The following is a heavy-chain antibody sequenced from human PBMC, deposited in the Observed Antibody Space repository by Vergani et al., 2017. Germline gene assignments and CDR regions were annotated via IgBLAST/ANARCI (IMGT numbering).Heavy chain of an antibody. Sequence: QVQLVQSGAEVKKPGSSVKVSCKASGGTFSSYTISWVRQAPGQGLEWMGRIIPILGIANYAQKFQGRVTITADKSTSTAYMELSSLRSEYTAEYYCAGGDKAMALDYWGQGTLVTVSS. CDR2: IIPILGIA. D-gene: IGHD5-18*01. CDR1: GGTFSSYT. CDR3: AGGDKAMALDY. V-gene: IGHV1-69*02. J-gene: IGHJ4*02.